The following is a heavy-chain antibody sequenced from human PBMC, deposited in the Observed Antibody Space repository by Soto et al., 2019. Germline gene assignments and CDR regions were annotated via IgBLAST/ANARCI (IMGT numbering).Heavy chain of an antibody. J-gene: IGHJ5*02. CDR1: GGTFSSYA. CDR2: IIPIFGTA. V-gene: IGHV1-69*13. CDR3: ARDHTAVAGTNWFDP. D-gene: IGHD6-19*01. Sequence: ASVKVSCKASGGTFSSYAISWVRQAPGQGLEWMGGIIPIFGTANYAQKFQGRVTITADESTSTAYMELSSLRSEDTAVYYCARDHTAVAGTNWFDPWGQGTLVTVSS.